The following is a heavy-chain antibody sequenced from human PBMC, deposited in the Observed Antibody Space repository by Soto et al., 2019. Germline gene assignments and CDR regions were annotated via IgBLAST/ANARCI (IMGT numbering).Heavy chain of an antibody. J-gene: IGHJ4*02. D-gene: IGHD1-26*01. CDR3: XXXLGRIDY. CDR1: GGSTSNYY. V-gene: IGHV4-59*01. CDR2: IYYSGST. Sequence: QVQLQESGPGLVKPSETLSLTCTVSGGSTSNYYWSWIRQPPGKGLEWIGNIYYSGSTNYNPSLKXXVXXXXXXXXXXXXXXXXXXXXXXXXXXXXXXXLGRIDYWGQGILVTVSS.